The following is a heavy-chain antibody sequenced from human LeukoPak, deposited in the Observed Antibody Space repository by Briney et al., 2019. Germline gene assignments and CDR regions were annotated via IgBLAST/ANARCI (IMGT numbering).Heavy chain of an antibody. CDR1: GYSISSGYY. CDR2: SYHSGST. J-gene: IGHJ5*02. V-gene: IGHV4-38-2*01. CDR3: ARLSITISNWFGP. D-gene: IGHD3-3*01. Sequence: PSETLSLTCALSGYSISSGYYWGWIRQPPGKGMEWIGSSYHSGSTYYNPSLKSLVTISVDTFKNQFSLKLSSVTAADTAVYYCARLSITISNWFGPWGQGTLVTVSS.